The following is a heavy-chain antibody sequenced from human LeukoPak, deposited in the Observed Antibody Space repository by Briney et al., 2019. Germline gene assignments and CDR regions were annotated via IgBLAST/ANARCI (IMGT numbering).Heavy chain of an antibody. D-gene: IGHD3-3*01. V-gene: IGHV3-48*03. CDR1: GFTFSSYE. Sequence: GGSLRLSCVASGFTFSSYEMNWVRQAPGMGLEWVSYISNGGYTSYYASSVKGRFTISRDDAKNTLYLQMDSLRVEDTATYYCARVWSISLIDYWGQGTLVTVSS. CDR2: ISNGGYTS. CDR3: ARVWSISLIDY. J-gene: IGHJ4*02.